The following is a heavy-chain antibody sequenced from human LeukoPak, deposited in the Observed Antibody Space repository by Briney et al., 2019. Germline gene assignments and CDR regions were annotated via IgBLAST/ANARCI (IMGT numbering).Heavy chain of an antibody. J-gene: IGHJ4*02. V-gene: IGHV3-33*01. Sequence: PGRSLRLSCAASGFTFSSYGMHWVRQAPGKGLEWVAVICDDGNCKYYADSVKGRFTISRDNSKNTLYLQMNSLRAEDTAVYYCARDRESSQHGDGLSLWGQGTLVTVSS. CDR2: ICDDGNCK. CDR3: ARDRESSQHGDGLSL. D-gene: IGHD5-24*01. CDR1: GFTFSSYG.